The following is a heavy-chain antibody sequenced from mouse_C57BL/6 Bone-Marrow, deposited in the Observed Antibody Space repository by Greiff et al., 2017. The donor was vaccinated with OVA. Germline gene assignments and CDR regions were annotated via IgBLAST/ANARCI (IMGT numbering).Heavy chain of an antibody. CDR3: AFYYGNFDY. CDR2: IYPGSGST. D-gene: IGHD2-1*01. J-gene: IGHJ2*01. CDR1: GYTFTSYW. Sequence: QVQLKQPGAELVKPGASVKMSCKASGYTFTSYWITWVKQRPGQGLEWMGDIYPGSGSTNYNEKFKSKATLTVDTSSSTAYMQLSSLTSEDSAVYYCAFYYGNFDYWGQGTTLTVSS. V-gene: IGHV1-55*01.